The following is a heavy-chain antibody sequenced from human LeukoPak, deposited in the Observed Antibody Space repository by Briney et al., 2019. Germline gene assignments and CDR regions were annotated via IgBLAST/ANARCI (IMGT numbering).Heavy chain of an antibody. Sequence: PGGSLRLSCAASGFTLNYDWMTWVRQAPGKGLEWVGRIKSISDGGTRDYAAPVKGRFTMSRDDSRNTVYLQMSSLKTEDTAVYYCARDRYCASSTGPGAFDLWGQGTVVTVSS. D-gene: IGHD2-2*01. J-gene: IGHJ3*01. CDR3: ARDRYCASSTGPGAFDL. CDR1: GFTLNYDW. V-gene: IGHV3-15*01. CDR2: IKSISDGGTR.